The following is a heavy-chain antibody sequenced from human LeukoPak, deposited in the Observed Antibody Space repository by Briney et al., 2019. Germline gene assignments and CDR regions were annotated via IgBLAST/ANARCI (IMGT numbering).Heavy chain of an antibody. CDR1: GFTFSSYG. V-gene: IGHV3-33*01. CDR2: IWYDGSNK. D-gene: IGHD3-16*01. Sequence: TGGSLRLSCAASGFTFSSYGMHWVCQAPGKGLEWVAVIWYDGSNKYYADSVKGRFTISRDNSKNTLYLQMNSLRAEDTAVYYCTRGGGNDAFDIWGQGTMVTVSS. CDR3: TRGGGNDAFDI. J-gene: IGHJ3*02.